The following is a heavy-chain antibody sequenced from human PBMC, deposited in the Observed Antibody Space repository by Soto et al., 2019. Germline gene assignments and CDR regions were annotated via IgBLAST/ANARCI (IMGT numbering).Heavy chain of an antibody. CDR3: AREPYSSSWYGVGANAFDI. V-gene: IGHV4-4*07. Sequence: SETLSLTCTVSGGSISSYYWSWIRQPAGKGLEWIGRIYTSGSTNYNPSLKSRVTMSVDTSKNQFSLKLSSVTAADTAVYYSAREPYSSSWYGVGANAFDIWGQGTMVTVSS. D-gene: IGHD6-13*01. J-gene: IGHJ3*02. CDR2: IYTSGST. CDR1: GGSISSYY.